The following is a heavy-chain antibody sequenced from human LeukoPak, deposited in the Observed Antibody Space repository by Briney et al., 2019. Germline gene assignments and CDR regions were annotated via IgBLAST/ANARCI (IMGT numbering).Heavy chain of an antibody. Sequence: GASVKVSCEASGYTFTSYGISWLRQAPGQGLEWMGWISAYNGNTNYAQKLQGRVTMTTDTSMSTAYMELRSLRSDDTAVYYCAREVTYYDFWSGYYRKSEYDYWGQGTLVTVSS. CDR1: GYTFTSYG. D-gene: IGHD3-3*01. J-gene: IGHJ4*02. CDR2: ISAYNGNT. V-gene: IGHV1-18*01. CDR3: AREVTYYDFWSGYYRKSEYDY.